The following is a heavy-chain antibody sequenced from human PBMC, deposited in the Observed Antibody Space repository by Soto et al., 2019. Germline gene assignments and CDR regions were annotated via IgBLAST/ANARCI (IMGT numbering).Heavy chain of an antibody. CDR1: GYSFTSYL. Sequence: GESLKISCKGSGYSFTSYLIGWVRQMPGKGLEWMGIIYPGDSDTTYSPSFQGQVTISVDKSISTAYLQWSSLKASDTAMYYCARPRGCTTTSFDAFYYWGQVTLV. CDR2: IYPGDSDT. J-gene: IGHJ4*02. CDR3: ARPRGCTTTSFDAFYY. V-gene: IGHV5-51*01. D-gene: IGHD2-2*01.